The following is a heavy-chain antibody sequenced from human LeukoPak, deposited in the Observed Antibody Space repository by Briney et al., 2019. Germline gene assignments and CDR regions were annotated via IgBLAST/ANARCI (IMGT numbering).Heavy chain of an antibody. CDR1: GYSFTSHY. CDR3: ARNLWFGESSDAFDM. D-gene: IGHD3-10*01. V-gene: IGHV1-2*02. Sequence: WASVKVSCKASGYSFTSHYMHWVRQAPGQGLEWMGWINPKSGGTNYAQKFQGRVTMTRDTSISTAYMDMSSLRSDDTAVYYCARNLWFGESSDAFDMWGQGTMVTVSS. CDR2: INPKSGGT. J-gene: IGHJ3*02.